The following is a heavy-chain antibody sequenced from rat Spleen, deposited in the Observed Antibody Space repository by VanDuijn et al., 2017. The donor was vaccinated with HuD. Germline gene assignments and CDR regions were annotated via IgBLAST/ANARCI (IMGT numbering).Heavy chain of an antibody. J-gene: IGHJ2*01. CDR1: GFTFSNYG. D-gene: IGHD1-11*01. V-gene: IGHV5-25*01. CDR3: ARHRNYGGIPFDY. CDR2: IRTGGGDT. Sequence: EVQLVESGGGLVQPGRSMKLSCAASGFTFSNYGMAWVRQAPTKGLEWVASIRTGGGDTYYRDSVRGRFTLSRDNAKSTLYLQMDSLRSEDTATYYCARHRNYGGIPFDYWGQGVMVTVSS.